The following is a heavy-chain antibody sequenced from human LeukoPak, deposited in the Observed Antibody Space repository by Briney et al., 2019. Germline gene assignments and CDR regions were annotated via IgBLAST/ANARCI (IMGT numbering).Heavy chain of an antibody. CDR2: ISFDGSNK. CDR1: GFTFSSYA. V-gene: IGHV3-30*14. J-gene: IGHJ4*02. Sequence: GGSLRLSCVASGFTFSSYAMHWVRQAPGKGLEWVAVISFDGSNKYYADSVKGRFTISRDNSKNTLYLQMNSLRAEDTAVYYCARETGYYDFRSGYYAYWGRGTLVTVSS. CDR3: ARETGYYDFRSGYYAY. D-gene: IGHD3-3*01.